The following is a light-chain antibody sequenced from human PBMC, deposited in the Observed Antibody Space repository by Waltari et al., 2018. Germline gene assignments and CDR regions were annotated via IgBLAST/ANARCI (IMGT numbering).Light chain of an antibody. Sequence: QSALTQPASVSGSPGQSITISCTGTSSDVGNHNFVSWYQQHPGKAPKLLIYEGNTRPSGISNRFSGSKSGNTASLTISGLQTEDEADYYCCSYAGSSTWIFGGGTKLTVL. J-gene: IGLJ2*01. CDR1: SSDVGNHNF. CDR2: EGN. V-gene: IGLV2-23*01. CDR3: CSYAGSSTWI.